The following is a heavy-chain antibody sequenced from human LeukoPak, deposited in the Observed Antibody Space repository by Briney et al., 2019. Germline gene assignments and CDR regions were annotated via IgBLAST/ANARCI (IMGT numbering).Heavy chain of an antibody. CDR1: GASMSSYY. V-gene: IGHV4-4*07. Sequence: SETLSLTCGVSGASMSSYYWSWIRQPAGKGLEWIGRIYASGITNYNPSLKSRVTMSVDTSKNQFSLKLSSVTAADTAVYYCAREYMVTIRIDYWGQGAPVTVSS. CDR2: IYASGIT. CDR3: AREYMVTIRIDY. D-gene: IGHD2-21*02. J-gene: IGHJ4*02.